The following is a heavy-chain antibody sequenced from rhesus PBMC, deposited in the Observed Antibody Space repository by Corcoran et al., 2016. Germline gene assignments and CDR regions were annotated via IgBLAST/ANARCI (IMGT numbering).Heavy chain of an antibody. J-gene: IGHJ2*01. CDR2: INGDSGNT. CDR3: ARSPGSWYFDL. Sequence: QVQLQESGPGLVKPSATLSLTCTVSGASIRSNWWSWLRQPPGKGLEWIGEINGDSGNTNQNPSLKNRITISKDASKNQFSLEVNSLTAADTAVYYCARSPGSWYFDLWGPGTPITISS. CDR1: GASIRSNW. V-gene: IGHV4-80*01.